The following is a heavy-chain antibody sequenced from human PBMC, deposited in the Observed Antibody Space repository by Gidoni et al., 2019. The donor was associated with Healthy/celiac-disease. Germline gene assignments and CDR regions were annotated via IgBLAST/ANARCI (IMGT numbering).Heavy chain of an antibody. CDR1: GGSFSGYY. CDR3: ARGAGYSSSWYQYYYYYMDV. J-gene: IGHJ6*03. Sequence: CAVYGGSFSGYYWSWIRQPPGKGLEWIGEINHSGSTNYNPSLKSRVTISVDTSKNQFSLKLSSVTAADTAVYYCARGAGYSSSWYQYYYYYMDVWGKGTTVTVS. V-gene: IGHV4-34*01. D-gene: IGHD6-13*01. CDR2: INHSGST.